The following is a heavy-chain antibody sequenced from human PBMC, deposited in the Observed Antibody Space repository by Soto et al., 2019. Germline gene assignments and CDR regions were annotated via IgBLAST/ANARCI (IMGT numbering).Heavy chain of an antibody. D-gene: IGHD5-12*01. CDR3: AKXRVEMATISPPPAYFDY. CDR1: GFTFSSYA. J-gene: IGHJ4*02. CDR2: ISGSGGST. Sequence: GGSLRLSCAASGFTFSSYAMSWVRQAPGKGLEWVSAISGSGGSTYYADSVKGRFTISRDNSKNTLYLQMNSLRAEDTAVYYCAKXRVEMATISPPPAYFDYWGQGTLVTVSS. V-gene: IGHV3-23*01.